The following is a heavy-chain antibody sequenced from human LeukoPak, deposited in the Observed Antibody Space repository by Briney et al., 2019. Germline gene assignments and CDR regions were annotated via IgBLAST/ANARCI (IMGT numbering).Heavy chain of an antibody. CDR1: GGSISSYY. Sequence: SETLSLTCTVSGGSISSYYWSWIRQPPGKGLEWIGYIYYSGSTNYNPSLKSRVTISVDTSKNQFSPKLSSVTAADTAVYYCARQGGQTGTTAVDYWGQGTLVTVSS. D-gene: IGHD1-7*01. J-gene: IGHJ4*02. CDR2: IYYSGST. V-gene: IGHV4-59*01. CDR3: ARQGGQTGTTAVDY.